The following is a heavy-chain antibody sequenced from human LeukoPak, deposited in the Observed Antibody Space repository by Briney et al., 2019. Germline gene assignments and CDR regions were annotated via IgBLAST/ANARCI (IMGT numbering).Heavy chain of an antibody. Sequence: SETLSLTCAISGAPISDYYWSWLRQSPGKGLEWIGVISNSGSTSYNPSLKSRVAISRDTSKNQLSLNVSSVAAADTAVYYCARRGFFDYWGQGTLATVSS. J-gene: IGHJ4*02. CDR1: GAPISDYY. CDR2: ISNSGST. CDR3: ARRGFFDY. V-gene: IGHV4-59*08.